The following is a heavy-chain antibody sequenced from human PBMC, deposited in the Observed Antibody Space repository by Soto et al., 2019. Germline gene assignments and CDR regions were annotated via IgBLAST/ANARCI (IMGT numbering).Heavy chain of an antibody. J-gene: IGHJ3*02. CDR3: ANWGRDSSSWYGVDAFDI. Sequence: PGGSLRLSCAASGFTFSSYAMSWVRQAPGKGLEWVSAISGSGGSTYYADSVKGRFTISRDNSKNTLYLQMNSLRAEDTAVYYCANWGRDSSSWYGVDAFDIWGQGTMVTVSS. CDR1: GFTFSSYA. V-gene: IGHV3-23*01. D-gene: IGHD6-13*01. CDR2: ISGSGGST.